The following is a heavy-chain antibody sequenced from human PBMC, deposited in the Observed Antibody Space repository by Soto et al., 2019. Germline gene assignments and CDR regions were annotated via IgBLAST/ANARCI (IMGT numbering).Heavy chain of an antibody. V-gene: IGHV3-11*01. CDR1: GFTFSDYY. D-gene: IGHD2-15*01. J-gene: IGHJ4*02. Sequence: GGSLRLSCAASGFTFSDYYMSWIRQAPGKGLEWVSYISSSGSTIYYADSVKGRFTISRDNAKNSLYLQMNSLRAEDTAVYYCAREVEDIVVVVAAPRSYYFDYWGQGTLVTVSS. CDR3: AREVEDIVVVVAAPRSYYFDY. CDR2: ISSSGSTI.